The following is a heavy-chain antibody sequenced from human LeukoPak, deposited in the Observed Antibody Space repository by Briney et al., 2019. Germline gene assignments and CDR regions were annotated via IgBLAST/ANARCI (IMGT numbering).Heavy chain of an antibody. J-gene: IGHJ5*02. CDR1: GYTFSSYD. CDR3: ARGFSSHLSNPGSYYWFDP. V-gene: IGHV1-8*01. Sequence: ASVKVSCKASGYTFSSYDINWVRQATGQGLEWMGWMNPNSGNTGYVQKFQGRVTMTRNTSISTAYLELSSLRSEDTAVYYCARGFSSHLSNPGSYYWFDPWGQGTLVTVSS. CDR2: MNPNSGNT. D-gene: IGHD3-10*01.